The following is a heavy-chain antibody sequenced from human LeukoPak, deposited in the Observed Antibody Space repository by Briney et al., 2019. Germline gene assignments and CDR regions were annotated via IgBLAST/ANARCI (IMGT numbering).Heavy chain of an antibody. CDR1: GFTFSSYA. V-gene: IGHV3-23*01. D-gene: IGHD6-6*01. CDR3: AREPYSSEQTKYSSSSFAY. CDR2: ISGSGGST. Sequence: PGGSLRLSCAASGFTFSSYAMSWVRQAPGKGLEWVSAISGSGGSTYYADSVKGRFTISRDNSKNTLYLQMNSLRAEDTAVYYCAREPYSSEQTKYSSSSFAYWGQGTLVTVSS. J-gene: IGHJ4*02.